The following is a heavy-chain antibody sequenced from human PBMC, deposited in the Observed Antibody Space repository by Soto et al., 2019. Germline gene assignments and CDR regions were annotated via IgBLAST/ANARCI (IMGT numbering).Heavy chain of an antibody. V-gene: IGHV4-30-2*06. CDR2: TYQSGSA. CDR3: ARDYYGMDV. CDR1: GGSISSGGYS. J-gene: IGHJ6*02. Sequence: SETLSLTCTVSGGSISSGGYSWTWLRQSPGKGLEWIGYTYQSGSAFYNPSLKSRVTISVDRSKNQFSLNLTSVTAADTAVYYCARDYYGMDVWGQGTTVTVSS.